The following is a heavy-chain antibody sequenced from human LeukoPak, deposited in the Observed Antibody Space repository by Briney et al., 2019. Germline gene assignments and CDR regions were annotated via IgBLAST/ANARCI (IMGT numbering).Heavy chain of an antibody. CDR3: ARMSSSPRLDY. J-gene: IGHJ4*02. D-gene: IGHD6-6*01. V-gene: IGHV4-31*03. Sequence: SEPLSLTCTVSGASISSGGYYWSWIRQHPGEGLEWIGYIYYSGSTSYNLSLKSRVTISLDTSKNQFSLKLNSVTAADTAVYYCARMSSSPRLDYWGQGTLVTVPS. CDR2: IYYSGST. CDR1: GASISSGGYY.